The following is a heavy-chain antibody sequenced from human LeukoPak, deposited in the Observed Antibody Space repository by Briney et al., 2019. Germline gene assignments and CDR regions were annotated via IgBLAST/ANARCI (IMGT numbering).Heavy chain of an antibody. V-gene: IGHV3-48*01. J-gene: IGHJ4*02. D-gene: IGHD6-13*01. Sequence: GSLRLSCAASGFTFSSYSLNWVRQAPGKGLEWVSYISSSSSTIYYADSVKGRFTISRDNAKNSLYLQMNSLRAEDTAVYYCARGHSSSWYVHYWGQGTLVTVSS. CDR3: ARGHSSSWYVHY. CDR1: GFTFSSYS. CDR2: ISSSSSTI.